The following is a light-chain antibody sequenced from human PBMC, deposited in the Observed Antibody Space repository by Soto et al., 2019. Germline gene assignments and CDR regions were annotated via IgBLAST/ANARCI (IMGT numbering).Light chain of an antibody. J-gene: IGKJ4*01. Sequence: IQLTQSPSSLSASVGDRFTITCRAGQDIGSALAWYQQRPGKAPKLLLYDASNLEAGVTSRFSGSGSGTDFTLTLTSLRPEDFATYYCQQFNGFPLTFGGGTKVQIK. CDR1: QDIGSA. CDR2: DAS. CDR3: QQFNGFPLT. V-gene: IGKV1-13*02.